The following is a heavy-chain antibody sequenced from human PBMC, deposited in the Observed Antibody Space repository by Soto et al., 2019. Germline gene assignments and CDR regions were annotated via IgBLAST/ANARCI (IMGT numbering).Heavy chain of an antibody. CDR3: ARDGLLNYGGNSV. D-gene: IGHD4-17*01. J-gene: IGHJ3*01. V-gene: IGHV1-69*13. CDR1: GVTFSSYA. Sequence: SVKVSCKASGVTFSSYAISWVRQAPGQGLEWMGGIIPIFGTANYAQKFQGRVTITADESTSTAYMELSSLRSEDTAVYYCARDGLLNYGGNSVWGQGTMVTVSS. CDR2: IIPIFGTA.